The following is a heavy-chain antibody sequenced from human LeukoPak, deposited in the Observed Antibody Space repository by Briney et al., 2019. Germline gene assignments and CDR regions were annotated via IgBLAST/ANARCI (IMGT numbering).Heavy chain of an antibody. D-gene: IGHD3-9*01. CDR3: AKYKSGDYFDAGKRYYFDQ. J-gene: IGHJ4*02. Sequence: ASVKVSCKASGDTFTSYAINWVRQTPGQGLDWRGWMNATSGKTGREQKFQGRITMTRDTSISPAYMELSSLRPEDTAVYYCAKYKSGDYFDAGKRYYFDQWGQGTPVTVSS. CDR2: MNATSGKT. CDR1: GDTFTSYA. V-gene: IGHV1-8*01.